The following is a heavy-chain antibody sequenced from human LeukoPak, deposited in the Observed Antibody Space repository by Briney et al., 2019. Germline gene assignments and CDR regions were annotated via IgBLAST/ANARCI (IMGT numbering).Heavy chain of an antibody. CDR3: AKDEGSSSSSGGFDY. J-gene: IGHJ4*02. CDR1: GFTFDDHA. D-gene: IGHD6-6*01. CDR2: ISWNSDNI. V-gene: IGHV3-9*03. Sequence: SLRLSCAASGFTFDDHAMHWVRQAPGKGLKWVSGISWNSDNIAYADSVKGRFTISRDNAKNSLYLQMNSLRAEDMALYYCAKDEGSSSSSGGFDYWGQGTLVTVSS.